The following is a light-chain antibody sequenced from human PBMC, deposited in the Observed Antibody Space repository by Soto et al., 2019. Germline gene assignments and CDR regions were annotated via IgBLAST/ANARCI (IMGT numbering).Light chain of an antibody. CDR2: EGS. CDR1: SSDVGSYNL. J-gene: IGLJ2*01. V-gene: IGLV2-23*01. Sequence: QSALTQPASVSGSPGQSITISCTGTSSDVGSYNLVSWYQQHPGKAPKLMIYEGSKRPSSVSNRFSGSKSGNTASLTISGLQAEDEADYYCCSYAGSSTLVFGGGTKVTVL. CDR3: CSYAGSSTLV.